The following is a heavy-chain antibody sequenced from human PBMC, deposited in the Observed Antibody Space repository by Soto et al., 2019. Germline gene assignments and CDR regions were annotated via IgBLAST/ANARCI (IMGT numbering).Heavy chain of an antibody. CDR1: GFTFSSYG. J-gene: IGHJ4*02. D-gene: IGHD3-22*01. Sequence: PGGSLRLSCAASGFTFSSYGMHWVRQAPGKGLEWVAVISYDGSNKYYADSVKGRFTISRDNSKNTLYLQMNSLRAEDTAVYYCAKDHQYHYDSSGKVDYWGQGALVTVPQ. V-gene: IGHV3-30*18. CDR3: AKDHQYHYDSSGKVDY. CDR2: ISYDGSNK.